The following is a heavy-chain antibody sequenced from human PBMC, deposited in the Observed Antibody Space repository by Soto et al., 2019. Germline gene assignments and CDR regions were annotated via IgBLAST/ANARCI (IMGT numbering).Heavy chain of an antibody. D-gene: IGHD4-17*01. CDR3: ARGGYGDYGGSFGYYGMDG. CDR1: GYTFTGYY. J-gene: IGHJ6*02. Sequence: ASVKVSCKASGYTFTGYYMHWVRQAPGQGLEWMGWINPNSGNTGYAQKFQGRVTMTRNTSISTAYMELSSLRSEDTAVYYCARGGYGDYGGSFGYYGMDGWGQGTTVTVSS. CDR2: INPNSGNT. V-gene: IGHV1-8*02.